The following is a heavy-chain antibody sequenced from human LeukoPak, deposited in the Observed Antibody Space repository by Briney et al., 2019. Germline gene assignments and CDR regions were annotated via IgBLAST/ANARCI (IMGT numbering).Heavy chain of an antibody. V-gene: IGHV4-34*01. D-gene: IGHD3-10*01. J-gene: IGHJ4*02. CDR2: INHSGST. CDR1: GGSFSGYY. CDR3: HLVRGGGYFDY. Sequence: PSETLSLTCAVYGGSFSGYYWSWIRQHPGKGLEWIGEINHSGSTNYNPSLKSRVTMSVDTSKNQFSLNLSSVTAADTAVYYCHLVRGGGYFDYRGQGTLVTVSS.